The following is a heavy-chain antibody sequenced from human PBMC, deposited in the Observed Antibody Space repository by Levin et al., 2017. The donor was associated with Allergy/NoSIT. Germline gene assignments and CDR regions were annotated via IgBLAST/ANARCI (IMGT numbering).Heavy chain of an antibody. D-gene: IGHD3-10*01. Sequence: SLKISCAASGFTFDDYAMHWVRQAPGKGLEWVSGISWNSGSIGYADSVKGRFTISRDIAKNSLYLQMNSLRTEDTALYYCARDNIGLPDAFDIWGQGTMVIVSS. J-gene: IGHJ3*02. V-gene: IGHV3-9*01. CDR3: ARDNIGLPDAFDI. CDR2: ISWNSGSI. CDR1: GFTFDDYA.